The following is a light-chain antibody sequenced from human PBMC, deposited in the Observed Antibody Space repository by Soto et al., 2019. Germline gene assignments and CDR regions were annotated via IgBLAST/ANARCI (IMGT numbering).Light chain of an antibody. CDR2: EVS. J-gene: IGLJ3*02. V-gene: IGLV2-14*01. Sequence: QSALTQPASVSGSPGQSIAISCSGTSSDVGDYKSVSWYQHHPGKVPKLVIFEVSNRPSGVSNRFSGSKSGNTASLTISGLQAEDEADYYCCSYGGSYTWVFGGGTKLTVL. CDR3: CSYGGSYTWV. CDR1: SSDVGDYKS.